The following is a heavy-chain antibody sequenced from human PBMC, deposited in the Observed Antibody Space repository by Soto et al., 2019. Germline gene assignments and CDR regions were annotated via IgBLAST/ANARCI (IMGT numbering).Heavy chain of an antibody. Sequence: SETLSLTCAVYGGSFSGYYWSWIRQPPGKGLEWIGEINHSGSTNYNPSLKSRVTISVDTSKNQFSLKLSSVTAADTAVYYCARDTHYDILTGYYTEYNWFDPWGQRTLVTVSS. D-gene: IGHD3-9*01. J-gene: IGHJ5*02. CDR2: INHSGST. V-gene: IGHV4-34*01. CDR3: ARDTHYDILTGYYTEYNWFDP. CDR1: GGSFSGYY.